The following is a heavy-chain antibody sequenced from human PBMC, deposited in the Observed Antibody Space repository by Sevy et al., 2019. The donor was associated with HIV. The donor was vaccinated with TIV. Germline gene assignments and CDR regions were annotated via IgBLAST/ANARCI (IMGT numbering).Heavy chain of an antibody. J-gene: IGHJ4*02. D-gene: IGHD1-1*01. CDR1: GDGVSSRGTV. V-gene: IGHV6-1*01. CDR3: ARDGGANWDGRPSGTVFDY. CDR2: TYYRSKWWN. Sequence: KQSQTLSLTRAISGDGVSSRGTVWNWIRQSPSRGLEWLGRTYYRSKWWNNYALSVKSRISINPDTSKNQVSLHLNSVTPDDTAVYYCARDGGANWDGRPSGTVFDYWGQGTLVTVSS.